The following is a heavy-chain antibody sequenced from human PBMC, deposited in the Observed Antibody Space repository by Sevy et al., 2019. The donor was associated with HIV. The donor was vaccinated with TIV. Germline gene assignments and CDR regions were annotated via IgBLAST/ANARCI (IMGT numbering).Heavy chain of an antibody. J-gene: IGHJ6*02. CDR1: GGSISSSNW. V-gene: IGHV4-4*02. D-gene: IGHD2-15*01. CDR2: IYHSGST. CDR3: ARDGSALYSYGLDL. Sequence: SETLSLTCVVSGGSISSSNWWSWGRQPPGKGLEWFGEIYHSGSTNYNPSLESRVSISIDKSKNHFSLKVNSVTAADTAVYYCARDGSALYSYGLDLWGQGTTVTVSS.